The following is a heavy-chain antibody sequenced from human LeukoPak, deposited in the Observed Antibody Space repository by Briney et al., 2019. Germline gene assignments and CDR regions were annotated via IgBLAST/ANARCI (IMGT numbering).Heavy chain of an antibody. D-gene: IGHD6-13*01. CDR1: GGSFSGYC. V-gene: IGHV4-34*01. J-gene: IGHJ5*02. CDR3: ARGRRKAAAGTWFDP. Sequence: PSETLSLTCAVYGGSFSGYCWSWIRQPPGKGLEWIGEINHSGSTNYNPSLKSRVTISVDTSKNQFSLKLSSVTAADTAVYYCARGRRKAAAGTWFDPWGQGTLVTVSS. CDR2: INHSGST.